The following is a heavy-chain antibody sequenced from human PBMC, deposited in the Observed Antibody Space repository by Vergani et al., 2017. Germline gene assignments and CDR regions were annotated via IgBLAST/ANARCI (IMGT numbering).Heavy chain of an antibody. J-gene: IGHJ4*02. D-gene: IGHD3-10*01. CDR3: AKVSRRITMVRGVAKAY. Sequence: VQLVESGGNVVQSGTSLRLSCAASGFTFSSYTMSWVRQAPGKGLEWVSAISGSGGSTYYADSVKGRFTISRDNSKNTLYLQMNSLRAEDTAVYYCAKVSRRITMVRGVAKAYWGQGTLVTVSS. V-gene: IGHV3-23*04. CDR2: ISGSGGST. CDR1: GFTFSSYT.